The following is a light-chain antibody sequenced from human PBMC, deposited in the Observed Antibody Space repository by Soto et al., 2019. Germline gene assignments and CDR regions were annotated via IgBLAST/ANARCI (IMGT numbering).Light chain of an antibody. CDR2: GAS. J-gene: IGKJ3*01. Sequence: EIVLTPSPGTLSLSPGERATLSCRASQSVSSNNLAWYQQRPGQAPRVVIYGASTRATGIPERFSGSGSGTDFTLTISRLEPEDCAVYYCQQYGRSPFTFGPGTKVDIK. V-gene: IGKV3-20*01. CDR1: QSVSSNN. CDR3: QQYGRSPFT.